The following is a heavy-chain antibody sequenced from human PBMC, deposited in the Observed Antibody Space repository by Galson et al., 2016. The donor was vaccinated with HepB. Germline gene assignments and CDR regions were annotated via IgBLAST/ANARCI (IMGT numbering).Heavy chain of an antibody. CDR1: GFTFGSYA. J-gene: IGHJ4*02. CDR3: ARVEVDTAMDYYFDY. D-gene: IGHD5-18*01. CDR2: ISGSGDNT. V-gene: IGHV3-23*01. Sequence: SLRLSCAASGFTFGSYAMSWVRQTPGKGLEWVSAISGSGDNTYYADSVKGRFTISRDNSKNTLYLQMNSLRAEDTAVYYCARVEVDTAMDYYFDYWGQGTLVTVSS.